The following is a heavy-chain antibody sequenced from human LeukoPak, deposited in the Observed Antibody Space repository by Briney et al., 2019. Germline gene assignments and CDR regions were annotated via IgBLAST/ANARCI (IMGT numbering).Heavy chain of an antibody. CDR1: GGSINSHY. J-gene: IGHJ4*02. CDR3: ARDYYYDSSAGSFDY. D-gene: IGHD3-22*01. Sequence: PSETLSLTCTVSGGSINSHYWSWIRQPPGKGLEWIGYIYYSESTNYNPSLKSRVTISVDTSKNQFSLKLSSVTAADTAVYYCARDYYYDSSAGSFDYWGQGTLVTVSS. V-gene: IGHV4-59*11. CDR2: IYYSEST.